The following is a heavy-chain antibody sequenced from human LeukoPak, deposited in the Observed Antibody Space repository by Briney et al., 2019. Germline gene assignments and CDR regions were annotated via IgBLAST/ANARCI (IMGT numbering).Heavy chain of an antibody. V-gene: IGHV4-39*07. D-gene: IGHD7-27*01. Sequence: PSETLSLTCTVSGGSISSSSYYWGWIRQPPGKGLEWIGSIYYSGSTYYNPSLKSRVTISVDTSKNQFSLKLSSVTAADTAVYYCARELTGGPPFDYWGQGTLVTVSS. CDR1: GGSISSSSYY. J-gene: IGHJ4*02. CDR3: ARELTGGPPFDY. CDR2: IYYSGST.